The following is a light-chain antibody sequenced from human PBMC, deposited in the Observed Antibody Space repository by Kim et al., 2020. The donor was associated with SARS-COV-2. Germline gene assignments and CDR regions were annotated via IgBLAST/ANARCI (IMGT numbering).Light chain of an antibody. CDR1: QSVSRY. V-gene: IGKV3-11*01. CDR2: DAS. CDR3: QQRSNWWT. Sequence: SLSPGERATLSGRASQSVSRYLAWYQHKPGQAPRLHIYDASNRATGIPARFSGSGSGTDFTLTISSLEPEDFAVYYCQQRSNWWTFGQGTKVDIK. J-gene: IGKJ1*01.